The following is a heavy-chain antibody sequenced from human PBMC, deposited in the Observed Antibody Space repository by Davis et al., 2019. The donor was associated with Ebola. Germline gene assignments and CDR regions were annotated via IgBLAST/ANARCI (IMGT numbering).Heavy chain of an antibody. CDR2: INHSGST. CDR1: GGSFSGYY. Sequence: SGTLSLTCAVYGGSFSGYYWSWIRQPPGKGLEWIGEINHSGSTNYNPSLKSRVTISVDTSKNQFSLKLSSVTAADTAVYYCARAYSVWFDPWGQGTLVTVSS. V-gene: IGHV4-34*01. J-gene: IGHJ5*02. CDR3: ARAYSVWFDP. D-gene: IGHD2-15*01.